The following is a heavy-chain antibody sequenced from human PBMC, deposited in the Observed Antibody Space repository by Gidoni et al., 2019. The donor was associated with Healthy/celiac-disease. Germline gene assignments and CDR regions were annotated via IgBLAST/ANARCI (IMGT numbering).Heavy chain of an antibody. V-gene: IGHV5-51*01. D-gene: IGHD2-15*01. CDR1: GYDFTSQW. CDR3: ARHPGPCNNGNCYSLDF. J-gene: IGHJ4*02. CDR2: VYPGDSDT. Sequence: VQSGAEVKKPGESLRISCQTSGYDFTSQWIGWVRQMPGKGLEWMGVVYPGDSDTRYSPSFQGQVTIPADKSISTAYLQWSSLKASDTAMYYGARHPGPCNNGNCYSLDFWGQGTLVTVSS.